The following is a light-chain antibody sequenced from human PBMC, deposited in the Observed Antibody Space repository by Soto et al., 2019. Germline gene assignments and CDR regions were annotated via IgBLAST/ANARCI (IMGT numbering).Light chain of an antibody. Sequence: DIVITQSPDSLAVSLGERATINFKSSQSVLYSSHNKNYLAWYQQKPGQPPKLLIYWASTRESGVPERFSGSGSGTDFNLTSSRVQAEDGAVYDGQHCYSTPLRFGGGTEVEIK. CDR3: QHCYSTPLR. CDR1: QSVLYSSHNKNY. CDR2: WAS. J-gene: IGKJ4*02. V-gene: IGKV4-1*01.